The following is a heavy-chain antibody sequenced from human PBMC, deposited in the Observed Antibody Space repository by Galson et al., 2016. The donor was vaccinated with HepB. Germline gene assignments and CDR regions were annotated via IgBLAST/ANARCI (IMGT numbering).Heavy chain of an antibody. D-gene: IGHD1-1*01. Sequence: SLRLSCAASGFTFRNYGMTWVRQAPGKGPEWLAIITYHGRNQFYADSVKGRFTISRDDSRNSVYLQMDSLREEDTAVYYCGKWDWNDPADWGQGTLVSVSS. CDR1: GFTFRNYG. CDR3: GKWDWNDPAD. J-gene: IGHJ4*02. CDR2: ITYHGRNQ. V-gene: IGHV3-30*03.